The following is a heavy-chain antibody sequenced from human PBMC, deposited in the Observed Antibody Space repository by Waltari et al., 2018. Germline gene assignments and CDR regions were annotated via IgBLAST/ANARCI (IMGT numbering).Heavy chain of an antibody. V-gene: IGHV1-24*01. CDR1: GYTLTELS. CDR3: ATGSSSSWRFDY. J-gene: IGHJ4*02. Sequence: QVQLVQAGAEVKKPGASVKVSCKGSGYTLTELSMDWGGQAPGKGLEWMGGFDPEDGETIYAQKFQGRVTMTEDTSTDTAYMELSSLRSEDTAVYYCATGSSSSWRFDYWGQGTLVTVSS. CDR2: FDPEDGET. D-gene: IGHD6-13*01.